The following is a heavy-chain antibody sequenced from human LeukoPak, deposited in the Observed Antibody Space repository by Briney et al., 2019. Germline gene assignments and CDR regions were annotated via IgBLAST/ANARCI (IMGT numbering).Heavy chain of an antibody. CDR1: GYTFTGYY. D-gene: IGHD3-22*01. CDR3: ARESAILYYDSSGYSSY. V-gene: IGHV1-2*02. J-gene: IGHJ4*02. CDR2: INPNSGGT. Sequence: GASVKVSCKASGYTFTGYYMHWVRQAPGQGLEWMGWINPNSGGTNYAQKFQGRVAMTRDTSISTAYMELSRLRSDDTAVYYCARESAILYYDSSGYSSYWGQGTLVTVSS.